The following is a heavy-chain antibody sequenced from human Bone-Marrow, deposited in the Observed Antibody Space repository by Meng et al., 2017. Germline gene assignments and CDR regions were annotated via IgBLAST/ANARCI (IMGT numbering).Heavy chain of an antibody. D-gene: IGHD5-18*01. CDR1: GFTFSSYE. Sequence: GESLKISCAASGFTFSSYEMNWVRQAPGKGLEWVSYISSSGSTIYYADSVKGRFTISRDNAKNSLYLQMNSLRAEDTAVYYCARESGAAYSYGTLYYYYGMDVWGQGTTVTVSS. CDR3: ARESGAAYSYGTLYYYYGMDV. CDR2: ISSSGSTI. V-gene: IGHV3-48*03. J-gene: IGHJ6*02.